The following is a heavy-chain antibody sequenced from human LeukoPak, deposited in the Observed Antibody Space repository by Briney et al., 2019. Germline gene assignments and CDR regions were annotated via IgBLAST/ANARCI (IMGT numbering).Heavy chain of an antibody. D-gene: IGHD3-16*01. Sequence: GGSLSLSYAASGFTFSSNWMTWVRQAPGKGLEWVANINQDGSEKYYVDSVKGRFTISRDNAKNSLYLQMNSLRAEDTAVYYCARNYDCGQGTLVTVSS. CDR1: GFTFSSNW. V-gene: IGHV3-7*04. J-gene: IGHJ4*02. CDR2: INQDGSEK. CDR3: ARNYD.